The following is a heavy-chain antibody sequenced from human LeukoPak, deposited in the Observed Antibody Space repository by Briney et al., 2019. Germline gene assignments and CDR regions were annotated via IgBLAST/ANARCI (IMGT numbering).Heavy chain of an antibody. CDR3: AREAEDCSSTSCFFDY. D-gene: IGHD2-2*01. CDR1: GFSFSNYW. Sequence: PGGSLRLSCVGSGFSFSNYWMSWVRQAPGKGLEWVANVKQDGSEKYYVDSVKGRFTISRDNAKNSLYLQMNSLRAEDTAVYYCAREAEDCSSTSCFFDYRGQGTLVTASS. J-gene: IGHJ4*02. V-gene: IGHV3-7*01. CDR2: VKQDGSEK.